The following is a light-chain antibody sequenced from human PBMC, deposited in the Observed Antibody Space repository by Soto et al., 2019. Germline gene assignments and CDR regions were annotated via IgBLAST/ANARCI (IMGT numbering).Light chain of an antibody. J-gene: IGLJ3*02. CDR2: SDD. V-gene: IGLV1-47*02. CDR3: STWGSSLSGRV. CDR1: SSNIGNNF. Sequence: QSALTQPPSASGTPGQKVTISCSGASSNIGNNFVSWYQQVPGTAPKLLIYSDDQRPSGVPDRVSGSKSGTSASLAISGLRSGDEGDLYCSTWGSSLSGRVFGGGTKLTVL.